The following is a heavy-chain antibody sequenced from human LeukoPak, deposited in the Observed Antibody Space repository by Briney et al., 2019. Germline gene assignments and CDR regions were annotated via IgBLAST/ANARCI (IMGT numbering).Heavy chain of an antibody. D-gene: IGHD3-22*01. CDR1: GGSISSGTFS. CDR3: ARRGDYYDSSGYYLLGGDWFDP. V-gene: IGHV4-39*01. CDR2: LRYSGDT. Sequence: SETLSLNCTVSGGSISSGTFSWGWIRQPPGKGLEWIGSLRYSGDTKYNPSLKSRLTMSTDTSKKQFSLKLSSVTAADTAVYYCARRGDYYDSSGYYLLGGDWFDPWGQGTLVTVSS. J-gene: IGHJ5*02.